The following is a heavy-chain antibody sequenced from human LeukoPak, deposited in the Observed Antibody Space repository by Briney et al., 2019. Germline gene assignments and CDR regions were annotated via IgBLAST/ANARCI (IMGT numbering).Heavy chain of an antibody. CDR2: MNPNSGNT. CDR3: ARGPLTVTTPYYFDY. D-gene: IGHD4-11*01. J-gene: IGHJ4*02. V-gene: IGHV1-8*03. Sequence: ASVKVSCKVSGYTLTELSMHWVRQATGQGLEWMGWMNPNSGNTGYAQKFQGRVTITRNTSISTAYMELSSLRSEDTAVYYCARGPLTVTTPYYFDYWGQGTLVTVSS. CDR1: GYTLTELS.